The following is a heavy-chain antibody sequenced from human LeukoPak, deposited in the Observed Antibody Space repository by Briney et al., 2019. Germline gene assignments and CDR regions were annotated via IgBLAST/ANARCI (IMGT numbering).Heavy chain of an antibody. CDR1: GGSISSGSYY. CDR3: ARGWELLHFDY. CDR2: IYTSGST. Sequence: SETLSLTCTVSGGSISSGSYYWSWIRKPAGKGLEWFGRIYTSGSTNYNPSLKSRVTISVDTSKNQFSLKLSSVTAADTAVYYCARGWELLHFDYWGQGTLVTVSS. J-gene: IGHJ4*02. D-gene: IGHD1-26*01. V-gene: IGHV4-61*02.